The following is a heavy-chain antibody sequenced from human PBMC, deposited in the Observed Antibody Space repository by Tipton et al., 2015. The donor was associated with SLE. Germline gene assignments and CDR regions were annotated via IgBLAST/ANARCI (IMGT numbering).Heavy chain of an antibody. CDR1: GGSITSGGYS. D-gene: IGHD6-6*01. Sequence: TLSLTCDVSGGSITSGGYSWSWIRQPPGKGLEWIGYIYYSGRASYSPPLRSRVTMSVDRSKNQFSLKLNSVTAADTAVYFCARAEYHNTPFFDYWGQGIQVAVPS. J-gene: IGHJ4*02. V-gene: IGHV4-30-2*01. CDR2: IYYSGRA. CDR3: ARAEYHNTPFFDY.